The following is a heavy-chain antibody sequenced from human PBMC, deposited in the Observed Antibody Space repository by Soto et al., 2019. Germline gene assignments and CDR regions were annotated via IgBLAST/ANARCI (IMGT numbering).Heavy chain of an antibody. CDR2: ISYDGSNK. CDR1: GFTFSSYV. CDR3: ANGRWLQVDY. V-gene: IGHV3-30*18. J-gene: IGHJ4*02. D-gene: IGHD5-12*01. Sequence: PGGSLRLSCAASGFTFSSYVMHWVRQSPGKGLEWVAVISYDGSNKYYADSVKGRFTISRDNSKNTLYLQMNSLRAEDTAVYYCANGRWLQVDYWGQGTLVTVSS.